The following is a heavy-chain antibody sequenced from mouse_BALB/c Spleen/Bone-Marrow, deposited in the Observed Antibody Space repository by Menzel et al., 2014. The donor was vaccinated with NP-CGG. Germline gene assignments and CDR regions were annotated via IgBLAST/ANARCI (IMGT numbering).Heavy chain of an antibody. CDR3: ARTIATLYYAMDY. CDR2: INPSNGRP. CDR1: GFTFTSYW. V-gene: IGHV1S81*02. Sequence: LVKPGASVKLSCKASGFTFTSYWMHWVKQRPGQGLEWIGEINPSNGRPNYNGKFKYKATLTVDKSSSTAYMHLSSLRSEDSAVYYCARTIATLYYAMDYWGQGTSVTVSS. J-gene: IGHJ4*01.